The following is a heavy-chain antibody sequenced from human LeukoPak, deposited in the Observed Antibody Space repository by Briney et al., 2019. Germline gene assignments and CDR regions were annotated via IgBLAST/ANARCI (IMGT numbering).Heavy chain of an antibody. V-gene: IGHV1-69*13. CDR3: ARGSFRSVTTLDYFDY. D-gene: IGHD4-11*01. Sequence: ASVKVSCKASGGTFSSYAISWVRQAPGQGLEWMGGIIPIFGTANYAQKFQGRVTITADESTSTAYMELSSLRSEDTAVYYCARGSFRSVTTLDYFDYWGQGTLSPSPQ. CDR1: GGTFSSYA. CDR2: IIPIFGTA. J-gene: IGHJ4*02.